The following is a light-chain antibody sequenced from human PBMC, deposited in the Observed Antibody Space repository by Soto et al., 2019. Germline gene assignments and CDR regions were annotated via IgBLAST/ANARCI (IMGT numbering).Light chain of an antibody. Sequence: EIVLTQSPTTLSLSPGERATLSCRASQSFSSYFAWYQQKPGQAPRLLIYDASTRSAGIPARFSGSGSGTDFTLTISRLAPEDFAVYYCQQRSDWPLPFGGGTKVEIK. CDR1: QSFSSY. V-gene: IGKV3-11*01. CDR3: QQRSDWPLP. J-gene: IGKJ4*01. CDR2: DAS.